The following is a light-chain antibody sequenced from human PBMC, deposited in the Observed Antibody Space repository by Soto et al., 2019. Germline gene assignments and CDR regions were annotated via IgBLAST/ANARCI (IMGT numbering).Light chain of an antibody. CDR3: LQDYNYPIT. J-gene: IGKJ5*01. CDR1: QSISSY. Sequence: IHMTQSPSSLSSSLGDRVTITFLASQSISSYLNWHQQKPGKAPKLLIYAASSLQSGVPSRFSGSGSGTDFTLTISSLQPEDFATYYCLQDYNYPITFGQGTRLEIK. V-gene: IGKV1-6*01. CDR2: AAS.